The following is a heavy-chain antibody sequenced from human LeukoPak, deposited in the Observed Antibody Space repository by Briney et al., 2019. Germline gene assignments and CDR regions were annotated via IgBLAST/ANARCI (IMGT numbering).Heavy chain of an antibody. Sequence: GGSLRLSCAASGFTFNSYWMSWVRQAPGKGLEWVANIKQDGGEKYYVDSVKGRFTISRDSAKNSLYLQMNSLRAEDTAVYYCARDLWLGERGLFFFEYWGQGALVTVAS. CDR3: ARDLWLGERGLFFFEY. CDR1: GFTFNSYW. J-gene: IGHJ4*02. CDR2: IKQDGGEK. V-gene: IGHV3-7*01. D-gene: IGHD3-22*01.